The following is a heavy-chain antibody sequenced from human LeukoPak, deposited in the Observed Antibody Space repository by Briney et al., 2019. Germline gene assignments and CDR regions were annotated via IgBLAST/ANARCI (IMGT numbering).Heavy chain of an antibody. CDR1: GASIRSGDYY. CDR2: IYDSGST. CDR3: ARDPSNYYDSSGYFDY. D-gene: IGHD3-22*01. V-gene: IGHV4-30-4*01. J-gene: IGHJ4*02. Sequence: PSETLSLTCTVSGASIRSGDYYWSWIRQPPGKGLEWIGYIYDSGSTYYNPSLKSRITISVDTSENRFSLKLSSVTATDTAVYYCARDPSNYYDSSGYFDYWGQGTLVTVSS.